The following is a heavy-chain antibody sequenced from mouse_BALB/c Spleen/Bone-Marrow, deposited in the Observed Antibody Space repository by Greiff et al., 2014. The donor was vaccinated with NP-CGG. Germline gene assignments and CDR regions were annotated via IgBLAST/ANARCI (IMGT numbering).Heavy chain of an antibody. Sequence: EVQVVESGAELVKPGASVKLSCTASGFNIKDTYMHWVKQRPEQGLEWIGRIDPANGNTKYDPKFQGKATITAYTSSNTAYLQLSSLTSEDTAVYYCAIYYYGSSGFAYWGQGTLVTVSA. V-gene: IGHV14-3*02. J-gene: IGHJ3*01. CDR2: IDPANGNT. D-gene: IGHD1-1*01. CDR3: AIYYYGSSGFAY. CDR1: GFNIKDTY.